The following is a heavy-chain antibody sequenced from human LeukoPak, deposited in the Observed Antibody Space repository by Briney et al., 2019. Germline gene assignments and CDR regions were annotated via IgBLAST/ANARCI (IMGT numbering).Heavy chain of an antibody. J-gene: IGHJ6*02. D-gene: IGHD3-22*01. CDR2: INPNSGGT. CDR3: ARGGYYYDSTPYGMDV. V-gene: IGHV1-2*02. CDR1: GYTFTGYY. Sequence: ASVKVSCKASGYTFTGYYMHWVRQAPGQGLEWMGWINPNSGGTNYAQKFQGRVTMTRDTSISTAYMELSRLRSDDTAVYYCARGGYYYDSTPYGMDVWGQGTTVTVSS.